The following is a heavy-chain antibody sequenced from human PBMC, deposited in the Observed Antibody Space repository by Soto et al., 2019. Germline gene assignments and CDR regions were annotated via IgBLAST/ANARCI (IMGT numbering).Heavy chain of an antibody. Sequence: SVKVHCKSSGRTLSSYAIIWVRQAPGQGLEWMGGIIPIFGTANYAQKFQGRVTITADESTSTAYMELSSLRSEDTAVYYCARGKYYYDSSGYQNWFDPWGQGTLVTVSS. CDR2: IIPIFGTA. D-gene: IGHD3-22*01. V-gene: IGHV1-69*13. CDR3: ARGKYYYDSSGYQNWFDP. CDR1: GRTLSSYA. J-gene: IGHJ5*02.